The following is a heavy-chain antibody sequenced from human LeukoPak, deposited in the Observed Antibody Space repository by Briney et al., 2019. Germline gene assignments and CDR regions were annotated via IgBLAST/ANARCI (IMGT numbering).Heavy chain of an antibody. D-gene: IGHD6-13*01. V-gene: IGHV3-23*01. CDR2: ISGSGGST. CDR1: GFTFSTYA. J-gene: IGHJ4*02. CDR3: AKGIAAAAGFDY. Sequence: GGSLRLSCAASGFTFSTYAMSWVRQAPGKGLEWVSAISGSGGSTYYTDSVKGRFTISRDNSKNTLYLQMNSLRAEDTAVYYCAKGIAAAAGFDYWGQGTLVTVSS.